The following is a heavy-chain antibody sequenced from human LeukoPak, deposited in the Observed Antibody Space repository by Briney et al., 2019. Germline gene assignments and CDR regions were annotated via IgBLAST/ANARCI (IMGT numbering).Heavy chain of an antibody. CDR2: IYTSGST. J-gene: IGHJ4*02. V-gene: IGHV4-61*02. CDR3: ARDYYDSSGYYFPFDY. CDR1: GGSISSGSYY. D-gene: IGHD3-22*01. Sequence: SETLSLTCTVSGGSISSGSYYWSWIRQPAGKGLEWIGRIYTSGSTNYNPSLKSRVTISVDTSKNQFSLKLSSVTAADTAVYYCARDYYDSSGYYFPFDYWGQGTLVTASS.